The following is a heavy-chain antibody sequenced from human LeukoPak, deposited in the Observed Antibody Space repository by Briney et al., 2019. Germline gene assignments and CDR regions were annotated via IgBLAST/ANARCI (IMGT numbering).Heavy chain of an antibody. Sequence: PSETLSLTCAVYGGSFSGYYWSWIRQPPEKGLEWIGEINHSGSTSYNPSLKSRVTISVDTSKNQFSLKLSSVTAADTAVYYCAREGIVGATSTWGQGTLVTVSS. V-gene: IGHV4-34*01. J-gene: IGHJ4*02. CDR2: INHSGST. CDR3: AREGIVGATST. D-gene: IGHD1-26*01. CDR1: GGSFSGYY.